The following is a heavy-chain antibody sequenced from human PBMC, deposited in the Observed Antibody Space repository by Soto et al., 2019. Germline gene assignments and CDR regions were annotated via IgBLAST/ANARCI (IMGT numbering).Heavy chain of an antibody. V-gene: IGHV3-30-3*01. CDR2: ISHDGRNE. D-gene: IGHD3-3*01. CDR3: ARDGLPDDFRSGGCWFDP. CDR1: GFSFSTFA. J-gene: IGHJ5*02. Sequence: QAYLVESGGGVVQPGRSLRLSCAASGFSFSTFALHWVRQAPGEGLEWVALISHDGRNEKYAESVKGRFTISRDNSNNTVYMQMDSLRIEDTGVYYCARDGLPDDFRSGGCWFDPWGQGTQVTVSS.